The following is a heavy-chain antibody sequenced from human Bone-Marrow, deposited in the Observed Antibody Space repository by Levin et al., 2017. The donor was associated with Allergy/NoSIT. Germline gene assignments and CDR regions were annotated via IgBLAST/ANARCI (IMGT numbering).Heavy chain of an antibody. Sequence: GGSLRLSCDASGFTFSSYGIIWVRQAPGKGLEWVSYIGGDNYTKYYADSVKGRFTISRDNVKKSLYLQMNSLRGEDTAVYYCAREGSWSSTWLGDYYFDYWGQGTLVTVSS. D-gene: IGHD6-13*01. J-gene: IGHJ4*02. CDR3: AREGSWSSTWLGDYYFDY. CDR2: IGGDNYTK. V-gene: IGHV3-48*01. CDR1: GFTFSSYG.